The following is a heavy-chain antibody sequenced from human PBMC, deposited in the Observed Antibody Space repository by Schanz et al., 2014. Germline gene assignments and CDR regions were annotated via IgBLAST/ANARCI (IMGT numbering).Heavy chain of an antibody. J-gene: IGHJ4*02. CDR2: ISSSSNYY. Sequence: EVQLVESGGGLVKSGGSLRLSCATSGFIFTSYSMHWVRQAPGKGLEWVSSISSSSNYYYYADSVKGRFTISRDNAKNSLYLQMNSLRAEDTAVYYCARDKGGYYPFDYWGQGTLVTVSS. D-gene: IGHD3-3*01. CDR3: ARDKGGYYPFDY. V-gene: IGHV3-21*01. CDR1: GFIFTSYS.